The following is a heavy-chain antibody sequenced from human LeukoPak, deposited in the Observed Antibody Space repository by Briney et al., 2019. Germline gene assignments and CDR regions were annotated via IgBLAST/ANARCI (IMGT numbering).Heavy chain of an antibody. J-gene: IGHJ4*02. Sequence: PGRSLRLSCAASGFSFTIYGMHWVRQAPGKGLEGVALISYDGSKEYYADSVKGRFTISRDNSKNMVYLQMNTLRPEDTAVYYCGRRPATIVTDYWGQGTPVTVSS. CDR3: GRRPATIVTDY. CDR1: GFSFTIYG. CDR2: ISYDGSKE. V-gene: IGHV3-30*03. D-gene: IGHD5-12*01.